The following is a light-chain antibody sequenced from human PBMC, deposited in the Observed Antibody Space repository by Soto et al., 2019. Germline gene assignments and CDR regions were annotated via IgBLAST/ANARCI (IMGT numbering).Light chain of an antibody. V-gene: IGKV3-15*01. J-gene: IGKJ2*01. CDR3: QQYNKWPLT. Sequence: EIVMTQSPANLSVSLGERATLSCRASQSASSNLAWYHQKPDQAPRLLIYDASARATDIPPRISGSGSGTEFTLTISSLQSEDFAIYYCQQYNKWPLTFGQGTKLEIK. CDR1: QSASSN. CDR2: DAS.